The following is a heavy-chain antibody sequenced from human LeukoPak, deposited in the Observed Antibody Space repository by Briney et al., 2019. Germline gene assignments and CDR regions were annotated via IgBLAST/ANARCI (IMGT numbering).Heavy chain of an antibody. CDR2: FCSGRIT. CDR1: GFTVSSNY. D-gene: IGHD4-17*01. Sequence: GGSLRLSCAPSGFTVSSNYMSWIRQAPGKGLEWVSVFCSGRITYYADSVKGRFTLSRANSKNNLHLPMNSLRAEDTAVYYCVRGDYGGYALFDYWGQGTLVTVSS. J-gene: IGHJ4*02. CDR3: VRGDYGGYALFDY. V-gene: IGHV3-53*01.